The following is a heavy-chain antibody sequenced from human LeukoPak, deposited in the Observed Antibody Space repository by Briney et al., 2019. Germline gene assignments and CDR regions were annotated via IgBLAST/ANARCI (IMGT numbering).Heavy chain of an antibody. Sequence: GSLRLSCGASGITFRSYSMNWVRQAPGKGLEGVSYISSSGSTKYYADSVKGRFTISRDNARNSLYLQMNSLRAEDTAVYFCARGGLSIMGYWGQGTLVTVSS. J-gene: IGHJ4*02. CDR3: ARGGLSIMGY. CDR2: ISSSGSTK. CDR1: GITFRSYS. V-gene: IGHV3-48*01. D-gene: IGHD2/OR15-2a*01.